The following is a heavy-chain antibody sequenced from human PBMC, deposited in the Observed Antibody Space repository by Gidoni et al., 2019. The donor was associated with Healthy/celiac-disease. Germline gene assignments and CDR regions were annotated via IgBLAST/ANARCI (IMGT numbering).Heavy chain of an antibody. D-gene: IGHD3-10*01. J-gene: IGHJ4*02. Sequence: EVQLVETGGGLIQPGGSLRLSCAASGFTVSSNYMSWVRQAPGKGLEWVSVIYSGGSTYYADSVKGRFTISRDNSKNTLYLQMNSLRAEDTAVYYCARGVLEASFGPSFDYWGQGTLVTVSS. V-gene: IGHV3-53*02. CDR1: GFTVSSNY. CDR3: ARGVLEASFGPSFDY. CDR2: IYSGGST.